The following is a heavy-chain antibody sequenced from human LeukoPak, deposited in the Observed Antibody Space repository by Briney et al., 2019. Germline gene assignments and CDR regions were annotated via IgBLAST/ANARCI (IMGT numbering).Heavy chain of an antibody. J-gene: IGHJ4*02. CDR3: ARVRHGSGWYLNYFDY. V-gene: IGHV4-61*02. CDR2: IYTSGST. CDR1: GGSISSGSYY. Sequence: PSQTLSLTCTVSGGSISSGSYYWSWIRQPAGKGLEWIGRIYTSGSTNYNPSLKSRVTISVDTSKNQFSLKLSSVTAADTAVYYCARVRHGSGWYLNYFDYWGQGTLVTVSS. D-gene: IGHD6-19*01.